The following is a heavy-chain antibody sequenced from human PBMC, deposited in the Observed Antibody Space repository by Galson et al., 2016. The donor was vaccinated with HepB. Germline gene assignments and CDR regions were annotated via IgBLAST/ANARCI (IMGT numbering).Heavy chain of an antibody. J-gene: IGHJ5*02. D-gene: IGHD4-23*01. CDR3: VRDHSVVPTTAYNWFDP. V-gene: IGHV3-74*01. CDR1: GFAFSSHW. Sequence: SLRLSCAASGFAFSSHWMHWVRQDLGKGLVWVSRINSDGTISNYADSVKGRFTISRDNAKNTLHLQMNSLRAEDTAVYFCVRDHSVVPTTAYNWFDPWGRGTLVTVSS. CDR2: INSDGTIS.